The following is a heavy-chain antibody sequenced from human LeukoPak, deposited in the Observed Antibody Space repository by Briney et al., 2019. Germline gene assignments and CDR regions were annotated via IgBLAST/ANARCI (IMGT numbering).Heavy chain of an antibody. CDR2: IIPILGIA. CDR1: GGTFSSYA. CDR3: ARDTPSNYYDSSGYTFDY. J-gene: IGHJ4*02. V-gene: IGHV1-69*04. D-gene: IGHD3-22*01. Sequence: GASVKVSCKASGGTFSSYAISWVRQAPGQGLEWMGRIIPILGIANYAQKFQGRVTITADKATSTAYMELSSLRSKDTAVYYCARDTPSNYYDSSGYTFDYWGQGTLVTVSS.